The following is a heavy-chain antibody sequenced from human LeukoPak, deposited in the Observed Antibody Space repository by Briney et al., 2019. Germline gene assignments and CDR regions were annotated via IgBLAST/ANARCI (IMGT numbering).Heavy chain of an antibody. J-gene: IGHJ5*02. V-gene: IGHV3-53*01. CDR2: IYSGGST. CDR3: AREFGTGWFDP. Sequence: GGSLRLSCAASGFTVSSKYMSWVRQAPGKGLEWVSVIYSGGSTYYADSVKGRFTISRDNSKNTLYLQMNSLRAEDTAVYYCAREFGTGWFDPGGQGTLVTVSS. D-gene: IGHD1-1*01. CDR1: GFTVSSKY.